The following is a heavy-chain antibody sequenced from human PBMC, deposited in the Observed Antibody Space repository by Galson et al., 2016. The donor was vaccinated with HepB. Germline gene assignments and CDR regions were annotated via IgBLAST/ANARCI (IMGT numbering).Heavy chain of an antibody. Sequence: QSGAEVKEPGESLRISCQSSGYRLTDYWITWVRQVPGKGLQWMGRIDPDDSYTNYSPSFQGHVTISVDKSINTAYLQWSTLKASDTAIYYCARALEYGSRNYYGYYAMDVWGPGTTVIVSS. CDR1: GYRLTDYW. J-gene: IGHJ6*02. D-gene: IGHD4-17*01. V-gene: IGHV5-10-1*01. CDR2: IDPDDSYT. CDR3: ARALEYGSRNYYGYYAMDV.